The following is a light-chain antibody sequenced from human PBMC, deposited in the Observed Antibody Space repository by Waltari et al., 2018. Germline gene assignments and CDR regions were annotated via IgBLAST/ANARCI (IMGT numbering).Light chain of an antibody. Sequence: QSALTQPASVSGSPGHSITTSCTGTSSTVGGYNSFSRYQQHPGQAPKLIIYDVSNRPSGVSNRFSGSKSGNTASLTISGLQAEDETDYYCSSYTSSSTPYVFGTGTKVTVL. V-gene: IGLV2-14*03. J-gene: IGLJ1*01. CDR3: SSYTSSSTPYV. CDR2: DVS. CDR1: SSTVGGYNS.